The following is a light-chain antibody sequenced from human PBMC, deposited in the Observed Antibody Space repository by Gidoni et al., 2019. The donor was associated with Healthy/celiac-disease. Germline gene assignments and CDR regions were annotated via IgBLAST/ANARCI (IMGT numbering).Light chain of an antibody. CDR1: QSVSSSY. CDR3: QQYGSSFRT. J-gene: IGKJ1*01. Sequence: EIVLTQSPGTLSLSPGERATLSCRASQSVSSSYLAWYQQKPGQAPRLLIYGASSRATGIPDRFSGSGSGTDFTLTISRLEPEDFAVYYCQQYGSSFRTFXQXTKVEIK. V-gene: IGKV3-20*01. CDR2: GAS.